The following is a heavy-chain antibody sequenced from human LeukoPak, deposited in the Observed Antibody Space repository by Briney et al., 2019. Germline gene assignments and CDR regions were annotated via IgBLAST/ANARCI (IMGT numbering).Heavy chain of an antibody. J-gene: IGHJ6*03. Sequence: SQTLSLTCAISGDSVSSNSAAWNWIRQSPSRGLEWLGRTYYRSKWHNDYAVSVKSRITINPDTSKNQFSLKLSSVTAADTAVYYCARSRYCSGGSCYRTIYYYYYMDVWGKGTTVTVSS. V-gene: IGHV6-1*01. CDR2: TYYRSKWHN. CDR3: ARSRYCSGGSCYRTIYYYYYMDV. CDR1: GDSVSSNSAA. D-gene: IGHD2-15*01.